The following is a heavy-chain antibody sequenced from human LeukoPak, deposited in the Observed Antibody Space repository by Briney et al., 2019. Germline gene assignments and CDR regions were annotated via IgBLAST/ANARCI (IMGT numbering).Heavy chain of an antibody. CDR3: ANGRGPTGYYDSSGYYFDY. CDR2: INSDGSST. D-gene: IGHD3-22*01. J-gene: IGHJ4*02. Sequence: PGGSLRLSCAASGFTFSSSWMHWVRQAPEKGLVWVSRINSDGSSTSYADSVKGRFTISRDNSKNTLFLQMNSLRAEDTAVYYCANGRGPTGYYDSSGYYFDYWGQGTLVTVSS. V-gene: IGHV3-74*01. CDR1: GFTFSSSW.